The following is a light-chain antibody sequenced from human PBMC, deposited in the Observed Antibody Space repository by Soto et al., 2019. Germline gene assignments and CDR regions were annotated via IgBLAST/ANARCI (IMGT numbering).Light chain of an antibody. V-gene: IGKV3-20*01. J-gene: IGKJ1*01. CDR2: GAS. Sequence: EIVLRQSPGTLSLSPGERAPLFCRASQSVSSSYLAWYQQKPGQAPRLLIYGASSRATGIPDRFSGSGPGTDFTLTISRLEPEDFAVYYCQQYGSSPKTFGQGTKVEI. CDR1: QSVSSSY. CDR3: QQYGSSPKT.